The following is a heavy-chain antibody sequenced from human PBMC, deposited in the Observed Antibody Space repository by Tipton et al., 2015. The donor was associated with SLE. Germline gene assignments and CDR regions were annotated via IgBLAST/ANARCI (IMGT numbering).Heavy chain of an antibody. J-gene: IGHJ4*02. D-gene: IGHD2-15*01. CDR2: ISYSGST. V-gene: IGHV4-61*01. Sequence: TLSLTCFVSGGSIGSRPYYWSWIRQPPGKGLERIGHISYSGSTHYNSSLKSRVTMSLDASKNQFSLTVSSVTAADTTVYHCARGAYCSGGSCYGFDSWGPGTLVAVS. CDR1: GGSIGSRPYY. CDR3: ARGAYCSGGSCYGFDS.